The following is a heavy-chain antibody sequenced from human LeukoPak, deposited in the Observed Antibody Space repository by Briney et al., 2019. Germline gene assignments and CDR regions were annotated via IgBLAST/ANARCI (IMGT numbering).Heavy chain of an antibody. J-gene: IGHJ4*02. CDR1: GFTFFSSW. V-gene: IGHV3-7*01. D-gene: IGHD1-26*01. CDR2: MSPDGSQI. CDR3: ARDYSYSGSFLDY. Sequence: GGSLRLSCVASGFTFFSSWMSWVRQAPGKGLEWVADMSPDGSQILYVDSVRGRFTISRDNSKNTLYLQMNSLRAEDTAVYYCARDYSYSGSFLDYWGQGTLVTVSS.